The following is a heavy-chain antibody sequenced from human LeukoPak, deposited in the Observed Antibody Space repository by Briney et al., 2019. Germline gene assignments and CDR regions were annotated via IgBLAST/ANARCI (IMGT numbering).Heavy chain of an antibody. CDR1: GFSFSSFW. J-gene: IGHJ4*02. CDR3: TRTLDY. V-gene: IGHV3-74*03. Sequence: GGSLRLSCVASGFSFSSFWMHWVRQAPGKGLVWVSRINSDGSSITYADSVKGRSTMSRDNAKNTLYLQMNSLRAEDTAVYYCTRTLDYWGQGTLVTVSS. CDR2: INSDGSSI.